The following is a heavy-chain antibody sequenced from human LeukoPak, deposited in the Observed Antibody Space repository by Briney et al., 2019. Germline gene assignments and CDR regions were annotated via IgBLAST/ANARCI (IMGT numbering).Heavy chain of an antibody. D-gene: IGHD6-6*01. CDR3: ARTWGQLAHY. J-gene: IGHJ4*02. V-gene: IGHV3-7*01. CDR1: GFTFSSYW. CDR2: INLDESEK. Sequence: GGSLRLSCAASGFTFSSYWMSWVRQAPGKGLEWVANINLDESEKYYVDSVKGRFTISRDNPKNSLYLQMNNLRAEDTAMYYCARTWGQLAHYWGQGTLVTVSS.